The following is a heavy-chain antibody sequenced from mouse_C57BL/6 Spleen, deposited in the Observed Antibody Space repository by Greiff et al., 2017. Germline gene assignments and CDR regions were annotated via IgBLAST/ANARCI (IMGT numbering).Heavy chain of an antibody. CDR1: GYTFTDYY. CDR2: IYPGSGNT. CDR3: ATYYDYGGTFAY. D-gene: IGHD2-4*01. J-gene: IGHJ3*01. V-gene: IGHV1-76*01. Sequence: VQLQQSGAELVRPGASVKLSCKASGYTFTDYYINWVKQRPGQGLEWIARIYPGSGNTYYNEKFKGKATLTAEKSSSTAYMQLSSLTSEDSAVXFCATYYDYGGTFAYWGQGTLVTVSA.